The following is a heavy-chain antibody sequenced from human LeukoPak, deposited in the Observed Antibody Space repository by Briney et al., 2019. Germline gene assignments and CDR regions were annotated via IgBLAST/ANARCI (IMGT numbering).Heavy chain of an antibody. CDR2: TYYRSHWYS. CDR1: GDSVSSNSGA. CDR3: ARGLYTTGWAFQY. D-gene: IGHD6-19*01. Sequence: SQTLSLTCAISGDSVSSNSGAWNWIRQSTSRGLEYLGRTYYRSHWYSDYAPSVKSRISITSDTSKNQLSLQLNSVTPEDAAVYYCARGLYTTGWAFQYWGQGVLVAVSS. V-gene: IGHV6-1*01. J-gene: IGHJ4*02.